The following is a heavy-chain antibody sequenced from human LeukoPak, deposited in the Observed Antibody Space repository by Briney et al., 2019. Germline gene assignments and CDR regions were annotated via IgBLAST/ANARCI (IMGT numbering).Heavy chain of an antibody. CDR3: ARDQTIFGVVIPLDY. CDR1: GGTFSSYA. J-gene: IGHJ4*02. V-gene: IGHV1-69*01. Sequence: SVKVSCKASGGTFSSYAISWVRQAPGQGLEWMGGIIPIFGTANYAQKFQGRVTITADESTSTAYMEPSSLRSEDTAVYYCARDQTIFGVVIPLDYWGQGTLVTVSS. D-gene: IGHD3-3*01. CDR2: IIPIFGTA.